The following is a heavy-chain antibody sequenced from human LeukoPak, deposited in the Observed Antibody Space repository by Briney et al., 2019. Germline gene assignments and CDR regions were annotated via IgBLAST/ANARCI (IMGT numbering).Heavy chain of an antibody. V-gene: IGHV3-53*01. CDR3: ARDNAPYTTTASGLGLFDY. D-gene: IGHD2-2*02. CDR2: IYVGGNT. CDR1: GLTFSGYD. Sequence: SGGSLRLSCAASGLTFSGYDMHWVRQAPGKGLEWVSVIYVGGNTYYADSVKGRFTISRDNSKNTLYLQMISLRAEDTAVYYCARDNAPYTTTASGLGLFDYWGQGTLVTVSS. J-gene: IGHJ4*02.